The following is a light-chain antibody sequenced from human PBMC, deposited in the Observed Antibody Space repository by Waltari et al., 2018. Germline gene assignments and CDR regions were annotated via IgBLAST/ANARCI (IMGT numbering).Light chain of an antibody. J-gene: IGLJ1*01. CDR2: LKSDGSH. Sequence: QLVLTQSPSASASLGASVKLTCTLSSGHSTYAIAWHQQQPEEGPRFLRKLKSDGSHSQGDGIPDRFSGSSSGAERYLTISSLQSEDEADYYCQTWGTGIHVFGTGTKVTVL. CDR1: SGHSTYA. V-gene: IGLV4-69*01. CDR3: QTWGTGIHV.